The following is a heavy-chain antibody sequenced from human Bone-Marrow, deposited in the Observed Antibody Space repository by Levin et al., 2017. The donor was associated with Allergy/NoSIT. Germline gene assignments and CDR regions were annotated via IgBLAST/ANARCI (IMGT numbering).Heavy chain of an antibody. V-gene: IGHV4-59*01. CDR1: GGPISSFF. Sequence: SQTLSLTCSVSGGPISSFFWSWVRQPPGKGLEWIGSIYYSGDEDFHPSLKSRLTMSVDRSRRQISLTLSSVTAADTAVYYCARNGGNWHDVDYHYGMDIWGQGTTVIVSS. D-gene: IGHD1-20*01. CDR2: IYYSGDE. J-gene: IGHJ6*02. CDR3: ARNGGNWHDVDYHYGMDI.